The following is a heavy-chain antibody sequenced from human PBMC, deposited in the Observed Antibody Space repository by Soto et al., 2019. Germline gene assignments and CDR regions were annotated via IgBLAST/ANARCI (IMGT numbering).Heavy chain of an antibody. CDR2: ISAYNGNT. CDR1: GYTFTSYG. CDR3: ASGGTGGWLRPLLLDY. Sequence: QVQLVQSGAEVKKPGASVKVSCKASGYTFTSYGISWVRQAPGQGLEWMGWISAYNGNTNYAQKLQGRVTMTTDTPTSTAYLELRSLRSDDTAVYYCASGGTGGWLRPLLLDYWGQGTLVTVSS. J-gene: IGHJ4*02. D-gene: IGHD5-12*01. V-gene: IGHV1-18*01.